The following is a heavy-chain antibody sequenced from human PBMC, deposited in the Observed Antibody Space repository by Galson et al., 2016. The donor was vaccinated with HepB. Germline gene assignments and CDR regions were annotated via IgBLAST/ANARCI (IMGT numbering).Heavy chain of an antibody. CDR1: GYTFTGYD. V-gene: IGHV1-8*01. CDR3: ARAFYNWDFDGDY. CDR2: MNPNSGNT. J-gene: IGHJ4*02. Sequence: SVKVSCKASGYTFTGYDINWVRQATGQGLEWMGWMNPNSGNTGYAQKFQGRVTMTRNTSISTAYMELNSLRSEDTAIYYCARAFYNWDFDGDYWGQGTRVTVSS. D-gene: IGHD1-7*01.